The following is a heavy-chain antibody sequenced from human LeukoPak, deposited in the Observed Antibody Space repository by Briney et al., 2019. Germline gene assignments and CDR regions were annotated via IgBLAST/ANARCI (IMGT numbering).Heavy chain of an antibody. V-gene: IGHV4-4*07. D-gene: IGHD5-24*01. CDR3: ARSLGVEMATIGAFDI. CDR2: IYTSGST. J-gene: IGHJ3*02. CDR1: GGSISSYY. Sequence: PSETLSLTCTVSGGSISSYYWSWIRQPPGKGLEWIGRIYTSGSTNYNPSLKSRVTMSVDTSKNQFSLKLSSVTAADTAVYYCARSLGVEMATIGAFDIWGQGTMVTVSS.